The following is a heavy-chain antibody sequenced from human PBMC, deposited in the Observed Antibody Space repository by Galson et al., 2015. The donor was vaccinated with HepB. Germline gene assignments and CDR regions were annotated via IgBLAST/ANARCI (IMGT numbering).Heavy chain of an antibody. J-gene: IGHJ3*02. V-gene: IGHV3-23*01. Sequence: SLTLSCAASGFTLSSSALLWVRQAPGKGLERVSAISGSGGSTYYADSVKGRFTISRDNSKNTLYLQMNSLRAEDTAVYYCAKVGDDRAGVFDIWGQGTMVTVSS. CDR1: GFTLSSSA. CDR3: AKVGDDRAGVFDI. CDR2: ISGSGGST. D-gene: IGHD2-21*01.